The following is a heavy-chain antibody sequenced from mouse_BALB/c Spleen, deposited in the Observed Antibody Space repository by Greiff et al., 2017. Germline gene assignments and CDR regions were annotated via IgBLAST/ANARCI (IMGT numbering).Heavy chain of an antibody. J-gene: IGHJ4*01. V-gene: IGHV1-82*01. Sequence: QVQLQQSGPELVKPGASVKISCKASGYAFSSSWMNWVKQRPGQGLEWIGRIYPGDGDTNYNEKFKGKATLTADKSSSTAYMQLSSLTSENSAVYFCARSIDYAMDYWGQGTSVTVSS. CDR2: IYPGDGDT. CDR3: ARSIDYAMDY. CDR1: GYAFSSSW.